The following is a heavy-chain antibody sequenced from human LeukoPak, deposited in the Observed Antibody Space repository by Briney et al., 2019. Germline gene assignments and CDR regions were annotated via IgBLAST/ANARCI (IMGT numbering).Heavy chain of an antibody. D-gene: IGHD2-21*02. Sequence: GGSLRLSCAVSGFPFSSYGMNWVRQAPGGGLEWVSSISSGSTYIYYAGSVKGRFTISRDNGKDSLYLQMNSLRAEDTAVYYCARDKLAYCGGGCYPDAWGQGTLVTVSS. CDR2: ISSGSTYI. J-gene: IGHJ5*02. CDR3: ARDKLAYCGGGCYPDA. V-gene: IGHV3-21*01. CDR1: GFPFSSYG.